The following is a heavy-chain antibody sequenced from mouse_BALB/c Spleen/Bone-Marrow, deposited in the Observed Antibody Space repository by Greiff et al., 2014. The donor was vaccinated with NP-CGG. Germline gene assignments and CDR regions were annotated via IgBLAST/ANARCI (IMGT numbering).Heavy chain of an antibody. V-gene: IGHV5-12-2*01. CDR2: ISDGGGRA. J-gene: IGHJ2*01. CDR3: ARQLDSSGYVLDY. Sequence: EVKLVESGGGLVQPGGSLKLSCAASGFTFSSYTMSWIRQTPEKRLEWVAYISDGGGRAYYPDTVKGRFTIPRDNAKNTLYLQMSSLKSEDTAMYYCARQLDSSGYVLDYWGQGTTLTVSS. CDR1: GFTFSSYT. D-gene: IGHD3-2*01.